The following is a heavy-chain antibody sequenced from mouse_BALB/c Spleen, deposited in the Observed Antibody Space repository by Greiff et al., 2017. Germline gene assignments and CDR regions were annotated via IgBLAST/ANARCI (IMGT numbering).Heavy chain of an antibody. Sequence: EVKLMESGGGLVKPGGSLKLSCAASGFTFSSYAMSWVRQTPEKRLEWVATISSGGSYTYYPDSVKGRFTISRDNAKNTLYLQMSSLRSEDTAMYYCARQNYGIAMDYWGQGTSVTVSS. D-gene: IGHD1-1*01. J-gene: IGHJ4*01. CDR1: GFTFSSYA. CDR2: ISSGGSYT. V-gene: IGHV5-9-3*01. CDR3: ARQNYGIAMDY.